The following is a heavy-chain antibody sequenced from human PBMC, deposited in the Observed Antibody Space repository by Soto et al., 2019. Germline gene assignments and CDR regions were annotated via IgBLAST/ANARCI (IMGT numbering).Heavy chain of an antibody. J-gene: IGHJ4*02. Sequence: GSMRPACVVSGFTFSIYWTHWVRPAPGKGLVWVSRVNGDGSSTIYADSVKGRFTISRDNAKNTLYLQMNSLRAEDTAVYYCARREYDVVTGYRLDYWGQGTRVTVSS. CDR2: VNGDGSST. CDR1: GFTFSIYW. CDR3: ARREYDVVTGYRLDY. V-gene: IGHV3-74*01. D-gene: IGHD3-9*01.